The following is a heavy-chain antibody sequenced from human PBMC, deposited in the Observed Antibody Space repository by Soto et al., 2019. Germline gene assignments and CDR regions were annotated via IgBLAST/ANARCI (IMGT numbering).Heavy chain of an antibody. J-gene: IGHJ6*02. Sequence: QVQLVQSGAEVKKPGASVKVSCKASGYTFTGYYMHWVRQAPAQGLEWMGWINPNSGGTNYAQNVQRWVTMARDPGSSTAYMELSRLRSDDTALYYCAGESLIAAPDCGMDVWGQGTTVTVSS. CDR1: GYTFTGYY. D-gene: IGHD6-6*01. CDR2: INPNSGGT. CDR3: AGESLIAAPDCGMDV. V-gene: IGHV1-2*04.